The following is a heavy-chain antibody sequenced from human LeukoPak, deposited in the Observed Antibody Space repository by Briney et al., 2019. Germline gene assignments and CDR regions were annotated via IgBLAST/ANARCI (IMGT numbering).Heavy chain of an antibody. CDR1: GFTFSSYW. J-gene: IGHJ1*01. CDR2: INTDGSST. Sequence: GGSLRLSCAASGFTFSSYWMHWVRQAPGKGLMWVSGINTDGSSTSYADSVKGRFAISGDNAKNTLFPQMNSLRAEDTAVYYCYGANAEHWGQGTLVTVSS. CDR3: YGANAEH. V-gene: IGHV3-74*01. D-gene: IGHD4-23*01.